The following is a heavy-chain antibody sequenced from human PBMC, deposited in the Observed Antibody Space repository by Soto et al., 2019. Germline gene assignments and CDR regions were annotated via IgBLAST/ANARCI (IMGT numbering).Heavy chain of an antibody. CDR3: AGYSSSIGMDV. J-gene: IGHJ6*02. CDR2: IIPIFGTA. CDR1: GYTFTSYD. D-gene: IGHD6-13*01. V-gene: IGHV1-69*13. Sequence: ASVKVSCKASGYTFTSYDINWVRQATGQGLEWMGGIIPIFGTANYAQKFQGRVTITADESTSTAYMELSSLRSEDTAVYYCAGYSSSIGMDVWGQGTTVTVSS.